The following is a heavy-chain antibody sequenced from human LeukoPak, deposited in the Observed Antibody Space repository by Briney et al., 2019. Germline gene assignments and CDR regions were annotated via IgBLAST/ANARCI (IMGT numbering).Heavy chain of an antibody. J-gene: IGHJ4*02. CDR1: GGSFSGYY. D-gene: IGHD6-6*01. CDR2: INHSGST. V-gene: IGHV4-34*01. CDR3: ARGRGIAARPLDY. Sequence: KPSETLSLTCAVYGGSFSGYYWSWIRQPPVKGLEWIGEINHSGSTNYNPSLKSRVTISVDTSKNQFSLKLSSVTAADTAVYYCARGRGIAARPLDYWGQGTLVTVSS.